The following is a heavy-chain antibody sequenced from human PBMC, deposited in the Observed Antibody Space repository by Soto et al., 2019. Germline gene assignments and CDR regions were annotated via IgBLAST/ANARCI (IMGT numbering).Heavy chain of an antibody. D-gene: IGHD2-15*01. Sequence: ASVKVSCKASGYTFTIYAMHVVRQAPGQRLDWMGWINAGNGNTKHSQTFQGRVPIPRDTSARPAYMELSSLRSEDTAVYYCARDLSDIVVVVAANLGYWGQGTLVTVSS. J-gene: IGHJ4*02. CDR1: GYTFTIYA. CDR3: ARDLSDIVVVVAANLGY. CDR2: INAGNGNT. V-gene: IGHV1-3*01.